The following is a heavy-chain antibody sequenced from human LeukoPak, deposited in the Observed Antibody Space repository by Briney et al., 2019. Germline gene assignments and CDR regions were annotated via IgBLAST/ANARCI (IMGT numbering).Heavy chain of an antibody. V-gene: IGHV1-18*01. Sequence: ASVKVSCKASGYTFTSYAMNWVRQAPGQGLEWMGWISAYNGNTNYAQKLQGRVTMTTDTSTSTAYMELRSLRSDDTAVYYCARDTVVVPAAMPWFDPWGLGTLVTVSS. CDR3: ARDTVVVPAAMPWFDP. J-gene: IGHJ5*02. D-gene: IGHD2-2*01. CDR1: GYTFTSYA. CDR2: ISAYNGNT.